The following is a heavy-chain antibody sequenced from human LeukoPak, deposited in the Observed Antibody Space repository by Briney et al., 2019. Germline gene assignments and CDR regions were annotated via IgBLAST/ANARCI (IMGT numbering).Heavy chain of an antibody. V-gene: IGHV3-74*01. Sequence: GGSLRLSCAASGFTFSSYWMHWVRQAPGKGLVWVSRINSDGSGSSYADSMKGRFAISRDNAKNTLYLQMNSLRAEDTAVYYCARISYDSSGYYDYWGQGTLVTVSS. CDR3: ARISYDSSGYYDY. J-gene: IGHJ4*02. D-gene: IGHD3-22*01. CDR2: INSDGSGS. CDR1: GFTFSSYW.